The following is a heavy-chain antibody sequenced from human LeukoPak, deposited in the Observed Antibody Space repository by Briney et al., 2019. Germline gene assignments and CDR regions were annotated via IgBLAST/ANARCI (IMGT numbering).Heavy chain of an antibody. Sequence: GASVKVSFKVSGSTLTELSMHWVRPAPGKGLEWMGGFDPEDGETIYAQKFQGRVTMTEDTSTDTAYMELSSLRSEDTAVYYCATGEGKYSSSRGYYYYYMDVWGKGTTVTVSS. CDR3: ATGEGKYSSSRGYYYYYMDV. J-gene: IGHJ6*03. CDR1: GSTLTELS. CDR2: FDPEDGET. D-gene: IGHD6-6*01. V-gene: IGHV1-24*01.